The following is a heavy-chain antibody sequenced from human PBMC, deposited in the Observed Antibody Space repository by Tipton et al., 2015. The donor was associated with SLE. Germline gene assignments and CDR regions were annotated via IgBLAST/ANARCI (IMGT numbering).Heavy chain of an antibody. CDR2: ISITGENT. V-gene: IGHV3-23*01. Sequence: SLRLSCAASGFTFSSYAMSWVRQAPGKGLEWVSDISITGENTYYADSVKGRFTMSRDLSNNTLYLHMDSLRGDDSAIYYCARFEGGDLFDYWGQGTLVTVSS. CDR3: ARFEGGDLFDY. D-gene: IGHD3-16*01. J-gene: IGHJ4*02. CDR1: GFTFSSYA.